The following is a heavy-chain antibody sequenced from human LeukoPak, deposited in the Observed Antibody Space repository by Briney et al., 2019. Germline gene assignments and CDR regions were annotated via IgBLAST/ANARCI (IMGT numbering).Heavy chain of an antibody. Sequence: GGSLRLSCAASGFTFSSYAMHWVRQAPGKGLEWVAVISYDGSNKYYADSVKGRFTISRDNSKNTLYLQMNSLRAEDTAVYYCARDQKGQRGYYFYGMDVWGQGTTVTVSS. J-gene: IGHJ6*02. V-gene: IGHV3-30-3*01. CDR1: GFTFSSYA. CDR3: ARDQKGQRGYYFYGMDV. CDR2: ISYDGSNK. D-gene: IGHD3-22*01.